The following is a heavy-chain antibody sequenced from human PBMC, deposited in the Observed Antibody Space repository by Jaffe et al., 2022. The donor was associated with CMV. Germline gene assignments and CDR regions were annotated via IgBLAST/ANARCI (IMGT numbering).Heavy chain of an antibody. CDR3: ARVRPADQRRVDDYQNRIPPGNWFDP. J-gene: IGHJ5*02. V-gene: IGHV4-4*02. CDR1: GGSISSSNW. CDR2: IYHSGST. D-gene: IGHD4-17*01. Sequence: QVQLQESGPGLVKPSGTLSLTCAVSGGSISSSNWWSWVRQPPGKGLEWIGEIYHSGSTNYNPSLKSRVTISVDKSKNQFSLKLSSVTAADTAVYYCARVRPADQRRVDDYQNRIPPGNWFDPWGQGTLVTVSS.